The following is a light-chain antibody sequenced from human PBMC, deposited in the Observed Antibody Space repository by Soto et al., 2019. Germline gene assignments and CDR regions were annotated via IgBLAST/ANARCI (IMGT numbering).Light chain of an antibody. Sequence: DIQMTQSPSTLSASVGDRVTITCRASQSISSWLAWYQQKPGKAPNLLIYDATRLHSGVPPRFSGSGYGTDFNLTLKSLQLEAFATYYCQQSDLSPRTFGQATKVDIK. CDR2: DAT. V-gene: IGKV1-39*01. CDR3: QQSDLSPRT. CDR1: QSISSW. J-gene: IGKJ1*01.